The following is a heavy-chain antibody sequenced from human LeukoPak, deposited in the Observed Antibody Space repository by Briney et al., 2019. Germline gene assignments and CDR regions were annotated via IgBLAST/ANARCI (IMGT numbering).Heavy chain of an antibody. CDR2: ISYDGSNK. CDR3: ARDLVCSSTSCYNYYYYGMDV. D-gene: IGHD2-2*02. Sequence: GGSLRLSCAASGFTFSSYAMHWVRQAPGKGLEWVAVISYDGSNKYYADSVKGRFTISRDNSKNTLYLQMNSLRAEDTAVYYCARDLVCSSTSCYNYYYYGMDVWGQGTTVTVSS. J-gene: IGHJ6*02. V-gene: IGHV3-30-3*01. CDR1: GFTFSSYA.